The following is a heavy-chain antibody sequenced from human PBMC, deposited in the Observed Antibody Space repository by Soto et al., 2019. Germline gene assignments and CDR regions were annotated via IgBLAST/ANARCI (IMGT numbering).Heavy chain of an antibody. Sequence: EVQLLESGGGLVQPGGSLRLSCAASGFTFSSYAMSWVRQAPGKGLEWVSAISGSGGSTYYADSVKGRFTISRDNSKNTLYLQMNSLRAEDTAVYYCAKVGSGIAPAVKINWFDPWGQGTLVTVSS. CDR1: GFTFSSYA. CDR2: ISGSGGST. V-gene: IGHV3-23*01. CDR3: AKVGSGIAPAVKINWFDP. D-gene: IGHD6-13*01. J-gene: IGHJ5*02.